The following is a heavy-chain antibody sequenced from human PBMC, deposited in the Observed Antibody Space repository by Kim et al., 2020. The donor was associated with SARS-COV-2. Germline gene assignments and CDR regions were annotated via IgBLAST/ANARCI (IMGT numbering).Heavy chain of an antibody. D-gene: IGHD3-10*01. Sequence: SETLSLTCAVSGGSISSSNWWSWVRQPPGKGLEWIGEIYHSGSTNYNPSLKSRVTISVDKSKNQFSLKLSSVTAADTAVYYCVRDRTTMVRGVIITGWFDPWGQGTLVTVSS. CDR2: IYHSGST. V-gene: IGHV4-4*02. CDR1: GGSISSSNW. J-gene: IGHJ5*02. CDR3: VRDRTTMVRGVIITGWFDP.